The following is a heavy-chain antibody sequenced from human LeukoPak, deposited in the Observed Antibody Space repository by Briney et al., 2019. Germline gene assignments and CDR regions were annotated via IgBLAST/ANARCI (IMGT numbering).Heavy chain of an antibody. D-gene: IGHD2-2*01. V-gene: IGHV1-46*01. J-gene: IGHJ4*02. CDR1: GYTFTSYY. CDR3: ARDMGVRYQLLLLDY. CDR2: INPSGGST. Sequence: ASVKVSCKASGYTFTSYYMHWVRQAPGQGLEWMGIINPSGGSTSYAQKFQGRVTMTRDMSTSTVYMELSSLRSEVTAVYYCARDMGVRYQLLLLDYWGQGTLVSVSS.